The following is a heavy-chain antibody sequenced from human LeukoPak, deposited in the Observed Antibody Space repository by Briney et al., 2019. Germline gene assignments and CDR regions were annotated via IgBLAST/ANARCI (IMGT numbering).Heavy chain of an antibody. D-gene: IGHD4-17*01. CDR1: GFTFSSYG. CDR2: ISYDGSNK. V-gene: IGHV3-30*18. CDR3: AKDLSYGDYATTVDY. J-gene: IGHJ4*02. Sequence: GGSLRLSCAASGFTFSSYGMHWVRQAPGKGLEWVAVISYDGSNKYYADSVKGRFTISRDNSKNTLYLQMNSLRAEDTAAYYCAKDLSYGDYATTVDYWGQGTLVTVSS.